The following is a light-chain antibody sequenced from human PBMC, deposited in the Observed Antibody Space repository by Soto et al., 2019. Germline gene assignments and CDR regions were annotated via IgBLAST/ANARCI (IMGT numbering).Light chain of an antibody. V-gene: IGLV2-14*01. CDR1: SSDVGGYGY. CDR3: SSYARSNSLV. J-gene: IGLJ2*01. Sequence: QSALTQPASVSGSPGQSITISCTGTSSDVGGYGYVSWYQQHPDKAPKLMIYEVSNRPSGVSHRFSGSKSGNTASLTISGLQAEDEADYYCSSYARSNSLVFGGGTKVTVL. CDR2: EVS.